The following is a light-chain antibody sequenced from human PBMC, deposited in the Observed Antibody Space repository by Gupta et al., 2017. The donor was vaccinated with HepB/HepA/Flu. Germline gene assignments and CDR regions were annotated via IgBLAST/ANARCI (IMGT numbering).Light chain of an antibody. Sequence: IVLTQSPATLSLSPGERATLSCRASQSVSSYLAWYQQKPGQAPRLLIYDASNRATGIPARFSGSGYGTDCTLTISSLEPEDFAVYYCQQRTNWPLTWTFGQGTKVEIK. CDR1: QSVSSY. V-gene: IGKV3-11*01. CDR3: QQRTNWPLTWT. J-gene: IGKJ1*01. CDR2: DAS.